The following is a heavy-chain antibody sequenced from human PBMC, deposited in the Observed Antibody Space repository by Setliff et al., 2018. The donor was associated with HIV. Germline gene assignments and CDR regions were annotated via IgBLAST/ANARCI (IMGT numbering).Heavy chain of an antibody. CDR1: GGSIGVEC. CDR3: ARVRLTMIMMVDYFDQ. V-gene: IGHV4-59*12. Sequence: SDTLSLTCTVSGGSIGVECWSWIRQPPGKGLEWIGYIYSNGITNYNPSLKSRVTLSADTSKNQLSLSLTSVTAADTAVYYCARVRLTMIMMVDYFDQWGQGTLVTVPQ. J-gene: IGHJ4*02. CDR2: IYSNGIT. D-gene: IGHD3-22*01.